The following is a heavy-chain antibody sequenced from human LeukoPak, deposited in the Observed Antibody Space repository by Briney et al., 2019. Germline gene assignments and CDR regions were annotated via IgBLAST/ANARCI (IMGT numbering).Heavy chain of an antibody. Sequence: PSETLSLTCTVSGGSISSYYWSWIRQPPGKGLEWIGYIYYSGSTNYNPSLKSRVTISLDTSKNQFSLKVSSVTAADTAVYYCARHLKVGSATHDAFDIWGQGTMITVSS. J-gene: IGHJ3*02. CDR3: ARHLKVGSATHDAFDI. CDR2: IYYSGST. CDR1: GGSISSYY. V-gene: IGHV4-59*08. D-gene: IGHD5-12*01.